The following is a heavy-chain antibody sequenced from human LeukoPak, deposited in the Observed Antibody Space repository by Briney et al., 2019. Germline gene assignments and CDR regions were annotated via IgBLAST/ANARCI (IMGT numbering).Heavy chain of an antibody. CDR2: IYHSGST. CDR3: ARSPSYGYSMAGRGPYYFDY. V-gene: IGHV4-38-2*02. CDR1: GYSISSGYY. Sequence: PSETLSLTCTVSGYSISSGYYWGWIRQPPGKGLEWIGSIYHSGSTNYNPFLKSRVTISVDTSKNQFSLKLSSVTAADTAVYYCARSPSYGYSMAGRGPYYFDYWGQGTLVTVSS. D-gene: IGHD5-18*01. J-gene: IGHJ4*02.